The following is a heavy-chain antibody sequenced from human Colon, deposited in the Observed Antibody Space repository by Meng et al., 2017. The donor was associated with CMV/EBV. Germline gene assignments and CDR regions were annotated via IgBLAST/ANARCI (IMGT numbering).Heavy chain of an antibody. Sequence: GESLKISCEASGFTFSSYLMRWVRQAPGKGLEWVAFIRYDGNDKYYADSVKGRFTISRDNSKNTLDLQMNSLRVEDTAVYYCAITGWGSSSWDPYFQEWGQGTLVTVSS. CDR3: AITGWGSSSWDPYFQE. CDR2: IRYDGNDK. V-gene: IGHV3-30*02. D-gene: IGHD2-2*01. CDR1: GFTFSSYL. J-gene: IGHJ1*01.